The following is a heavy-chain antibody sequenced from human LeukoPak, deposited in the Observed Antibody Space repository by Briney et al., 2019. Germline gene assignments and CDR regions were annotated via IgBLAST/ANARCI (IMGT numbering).Heavy chain of an antibody. V-gene: IGHV5-51*01. J-gene: IGHJ5*02. CDR3: ARQVDIAAAGNWFDP. CDR1: GYSFTSYW. CDR2: IYPGDSDT. D-gene: IGHD6-13*01. Sequence: GESLKVSCKGSGYSFTSYWIGWVRQMPGKGLEWMGIIYPGDSDTRYSPSFQGQVTISADKSISTAYLQWSSLKASDTDMYYCARQVDIAAAGNWFDPWGQGTLVTVSS.